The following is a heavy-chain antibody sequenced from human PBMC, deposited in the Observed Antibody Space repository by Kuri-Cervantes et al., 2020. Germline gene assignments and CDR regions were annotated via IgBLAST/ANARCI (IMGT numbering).Heavy chain of an antibody. V-gene: IGHV3-15*01. D-gene: IGHD3-16*02. J-gene: IGHJ6*02. CDR2: IKSKGDGGTI. CDR1: GFTVSGDY. CDR3: STGGKYRAMDV. Sequence: GESLKISCAVSGFTVSGDYMTWIRQAPGKGLEWVGRIKSKGDGGTIDYAAPVKGRFTISRDDSKNTLYLQMNSLKSEDRAVYYCSTGGKYRAMDVWGRGTTVTVSS.